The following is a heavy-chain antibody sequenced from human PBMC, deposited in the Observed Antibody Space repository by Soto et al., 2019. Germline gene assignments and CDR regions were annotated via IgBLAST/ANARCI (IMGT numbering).Heavy chain of an antibody. V-gene: IGHV2-5*02. Sequence: QITLKESGPTLVKSTETLTLTCTFSGFSLSTSEVGVGWIRQPPGKALEWLALIYWDEDKRYSPSLKTRLTSTKDTSTNEVVLTMTNVDPVDTGTYYCAHKGGRGAGMDVWGQGTTVPVSS. CDR3: AHKGGRGAGMDV. J-gene: IGHJ6*02. CDR1: GFSLSTSEVG. CDR2: IYWDEDK. D-gene: IGHD2-15*01.